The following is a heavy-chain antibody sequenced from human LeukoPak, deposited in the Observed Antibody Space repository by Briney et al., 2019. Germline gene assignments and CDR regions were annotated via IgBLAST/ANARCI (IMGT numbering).Heavy chain of an antibody. CDR2: IYYSGNT. CDR3: ARESRRDGYKFDY. Sequence: PSETLSLTCTASGGSISSYYWSWIRQPPGKGLEWIGYIYYSGNTNYNPSLKSRLTISVDTSKNQFSLKLSSVTAADTAVYYCARESRRDGYKFDYWGQGTLVTVSS. V-gene: IGHV4-59*01. J-gene: IGHJ4*02. CDR1: GGSISSYY. D-gene: IGHD5-24*01.